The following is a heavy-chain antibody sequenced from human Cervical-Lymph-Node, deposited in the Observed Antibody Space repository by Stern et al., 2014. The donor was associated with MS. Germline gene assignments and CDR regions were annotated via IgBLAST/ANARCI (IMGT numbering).Heavy chain of an antibody. CDR1: GASLSSLNYY. D-gene: IGHD4-17*01. V-gene: IGHV4-31*03. Sequence: VQLVQSGPGLVKPSQTLSLTCTVSGASLSSLNYYWSWIRQRPGKGLEWIGFISSSGNTNYNPSLKSRVTVSADTSKTQFSLRLTSVTAADTAVYYCARDNGLRVEQFFDYWGQGILVTVSS. CDR2: ISSSGNT. J-gene: IGHJ4*02. CDR3: ARDNGLRVEQFFDY.